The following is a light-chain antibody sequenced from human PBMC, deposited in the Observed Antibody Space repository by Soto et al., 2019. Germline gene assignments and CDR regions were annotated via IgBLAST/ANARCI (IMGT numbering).Light chain of an antibody. CDR2: DVS. J-gene: IGLJ2*01. Sequence: QSALTQPASVSGSPGQSITISCTGTSSDVGGYNYASWYQQHPGKAPKLMIYDVSNRPSGVSNRFSGSKSGNTASLTISGLQTEDEADYYCSSYTSSSSTVFGGGIQLTVL. CDR1: SSDVGGYNY. V-gene: IGLV2-14*01. CDR3: SSYTSSSSTV.